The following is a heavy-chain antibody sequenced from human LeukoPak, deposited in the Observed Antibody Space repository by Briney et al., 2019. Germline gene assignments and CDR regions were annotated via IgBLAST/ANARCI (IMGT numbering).Heavy chain of an antibody. D-gene: IGHD6-19*01. Sequence: SETLSLTXAVYGGSFSGYYWSWIRQPPGKGLEWIGEINHSGSTNYNPSLKSRVTISVDTSKNQFSLKLSSVTAADTAVYYCASPVSGSSGWYYNYWGQGTLVTVSS. CDR2: INHSGST. CDR1: GGSFSGYY. J-gene: IGHJ4*02. V-gene: IGHV4-34*01. CDR3: ASPVSGSSGWYYNY.